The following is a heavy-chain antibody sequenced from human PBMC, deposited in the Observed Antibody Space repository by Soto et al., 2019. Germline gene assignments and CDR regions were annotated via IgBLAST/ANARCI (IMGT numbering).Heavy chain of an antibody. J-gene: IGHJ5*02. CDR3: ARQGGTTGTFPNDWFDP. Sequence: PSETLSLTCTVSGGSISSSSYYWGWIRQPPGKGLEWIGSIYYSGSTYYNPSLKSRVTISVDTSKNQFSLKLSSVTAADTAVYYCARQGGTTGTFPNDWFDPWGQGTLVTVSS. CDR1: GGSISSSSYY. D-gene: IGHD1-1*01. CDR2: IYYSGST. V-gene: IGHV4-39*01.